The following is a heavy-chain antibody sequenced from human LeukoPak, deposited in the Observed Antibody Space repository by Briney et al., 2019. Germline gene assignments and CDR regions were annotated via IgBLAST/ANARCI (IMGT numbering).Heavy chain of an antibody. J-gene: IGHJ4*02. Sequence: GGSLRLSCAASGFTFSSYAMSWVRQAPGKGLEWVSAISGSGGSTYYADSVKGRFTISRDNSKNTLYLQMNSLRAEDTAVYYCAKDPTLGVVVAATSDYWGQGTLVTVSS. D-gene: IGHD2-15*01. CDR3: AKDPTLGVVVAATSDY. CDR1: GFTFSSYA. V-gene: IGHV3-23*01. CDR2: ISGSGGST.